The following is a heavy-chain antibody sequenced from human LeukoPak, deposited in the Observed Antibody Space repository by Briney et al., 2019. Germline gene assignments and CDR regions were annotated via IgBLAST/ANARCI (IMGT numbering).Heavy chain of an antibody. D-gene: IGHD3-22*01. V-gene: IGHV1-3*01. CDR1: GYTFTSYA. CDR3: ARDQGPYYYDSSGSGFDP. Sequence: VASVKVSCKASGYTFTSYAMHWVRQAPGQRLEWMGWINAGNGNTKYSQKFQGRVTITRDTSASTAYMELSSLRSEDTAVYYCARDQGPYYYDSSGSGFDPWGQGTLVTVSS. CDR2: INAGNGNT. J-gene: IGHJ5*02.